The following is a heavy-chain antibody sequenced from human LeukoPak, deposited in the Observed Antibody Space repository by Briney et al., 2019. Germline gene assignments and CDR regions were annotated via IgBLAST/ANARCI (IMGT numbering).Heavy chain of an antibody. CDR2: INSDGSST. D-gene: IGHD3-3*01. J-gene: IGHJ6*02. V-gene: IGHV3-74*01. Sequence: GGSLRLSCAASGFTFSSYWMHWVRQAPGKGLVWVSRINSDGSSTSYADSVKGRFTISRDNAKNTLYLQMNSLRAEDTAVYYCARDSSDYDFRSGYYYYYYGMDVWGQGTTVTVSS. CDR3: ARDSSDYDFRSGYYYYYYGMDV. CDR1: GFTFSSYW.